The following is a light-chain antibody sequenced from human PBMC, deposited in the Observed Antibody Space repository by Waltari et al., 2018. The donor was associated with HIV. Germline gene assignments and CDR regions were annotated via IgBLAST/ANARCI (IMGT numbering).Light chain of an antibody. CDR1: SANIGSNS. CDR2: TKD. CDR3: AVWDDNLRGGV. J-gene: IGLJ3*02. V-gene: IGLV1-47*01. Sequence: QSVLTQPPSVSGTPGHRATIPCAGSSANIGSNSVHWYQQFPGAAPTLLIYTKDQRPSGVSDRFSGSKSGISASLAISGLRSEDEAEYYCAVWDDNLRGGVFGGGTKLTVL.